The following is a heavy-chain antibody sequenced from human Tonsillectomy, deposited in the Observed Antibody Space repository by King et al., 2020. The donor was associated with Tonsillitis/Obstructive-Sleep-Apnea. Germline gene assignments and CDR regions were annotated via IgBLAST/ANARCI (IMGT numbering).Heavy chain of an antibody. J-gene: IGHJ4*02. CDR3: ARGSRFYDFWTGSMNFDS. CDR1: GFSFSSYE. Sequence: VQLVESGGGLVQPGGSLRLACVVSGFSFSSYEMNWVRQAPGKGLEWVSYNSRSATTIYYADSVKGRFTTSRDNAKNSLYLQMNSLRAEDTGVYDCARGSRFYDFWTGSMNFDSWGQGILVTVSS. V-gene: IGHV3-48*03. CDR2: NSRSATTI. D-gene: IGHD3-3*01.